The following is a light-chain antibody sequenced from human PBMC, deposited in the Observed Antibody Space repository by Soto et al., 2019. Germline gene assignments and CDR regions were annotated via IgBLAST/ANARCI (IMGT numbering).Light chain of an antibody. CDR2: EVN. Sequence: QSVLTQPASVSGSPGQSITISCTGTNRDVGGYNYVSWFQQHAGKVPKVMIYEVNNRPSGVSNRFSGSKSGNTASLTISGLQTEDEADYYCSSYTSSATYVFGTGTKVTVL. J-gene: IGLJ1*01. CDR3: SSYTSSATYV. V-gene: IGLV2-14*01. CDR1: NRDVGGYNY.